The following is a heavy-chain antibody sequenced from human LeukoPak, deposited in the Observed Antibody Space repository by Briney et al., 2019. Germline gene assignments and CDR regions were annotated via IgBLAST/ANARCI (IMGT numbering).Heavy chain of an antibody. V-gene: IGHV4-61*08. CDR2: IYYSGST. J-gene: IGHJ3*02. D-gene: IGHD2-2*01. CDR1: GGSISSGDYY. CDR3: ARGYCSSTSCYYDI. Sequence: PSETLSLTCTVSGGSISSGDYYWSWIRQPPGKGLEWIGYIYYSGSTYYNPSLKSRVTISIDTSKNQFSLKLSSVTAADTAVYYCARGYCSSTSCYYDIWGRGTMVTVSS.